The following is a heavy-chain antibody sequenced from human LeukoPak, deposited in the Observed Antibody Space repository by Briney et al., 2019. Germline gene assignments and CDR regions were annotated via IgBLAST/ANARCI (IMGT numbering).Heavy chain of an antibody. Sequence: GGSLRLSCAASGFTVSSNYMSWVRQAPGKGLEWVSVIYSGGSTYYADSVKGRFTISRDNSKNTLYLQMNSLRAEDTAVYYCASWEGSSWFDYWGQGTLVTVSS. J-gene: IGHJ4*02. CDR3: ASWEGSSWFDY. CDR2: IYSGGST. D-gene: IGHD6-13*01. V-gene: IGHV3-53*01. CDR1: GFTVSSNY.